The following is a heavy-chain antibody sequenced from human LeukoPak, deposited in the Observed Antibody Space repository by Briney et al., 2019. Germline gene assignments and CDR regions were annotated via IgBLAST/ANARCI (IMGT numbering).Heavy chain of an antibody. CDR2: IKQDGSER. CDR3: AKDWSGASGYYFDY. D-gene: IGHD1-26*01. J-gene: IGHJ4*02. V-gene: IGHV3-7*01. Sequence: GGSLRLSCAASGFTFSNYWMSWVRQAPGKGLEWVANIKQDGSERYYVDSVKGRFTISRDNAKNSLYLQMNSLRAEDTAVYYCAKDWSGASGYYFDYWGQGTLVTVSS. CDR1: GFTFSNYW.